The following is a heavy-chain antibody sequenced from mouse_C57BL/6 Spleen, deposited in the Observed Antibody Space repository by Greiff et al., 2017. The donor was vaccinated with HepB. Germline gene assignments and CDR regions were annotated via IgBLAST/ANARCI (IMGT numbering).Heavy chain of an antibody. V-gene: IGHV3-6*01. Sequence: EVQLQESGPGLVKPSQSLSLTCSVTGYSITSGYYWNWIRQFPGNKLEWMGYISYDGSNNYNPSLKNRISITRDTSKNQFFLKLNSVTTEDTATYYCARVPDYYGSPHWYFDVWGTGTTVTVSS. D-gene: IGHD1-1*01. J-gene: IGHJ1*03. CDR3: ARVPDYYGSPHWYFDV. CDR1: GYSITSGYY. CDR2: ISYDGSN.